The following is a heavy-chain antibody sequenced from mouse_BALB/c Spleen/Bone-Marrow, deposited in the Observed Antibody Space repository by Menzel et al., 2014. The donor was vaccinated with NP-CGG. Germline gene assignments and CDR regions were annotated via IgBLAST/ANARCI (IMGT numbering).Heavy chain of an antibody. CDR2: IDPANGNT. CDR1: GFNIKDTY. V-gene: IGHV14-3*02. Sequence: VQLKHSGAELVKPGASVKLSCAASGFNIKDTYMHWVKQRPEQGLEWIGRIDPANGNTKYDPKFQGKATITADTSSNTAHLQLSSLTSEDTAVYYCASYVYGYYFDYWGQGTTLTVSS. J-gene: IGHJ2*01. D-gene: IGHD2-2*01. CDR3: ASYVYGYYFDY.